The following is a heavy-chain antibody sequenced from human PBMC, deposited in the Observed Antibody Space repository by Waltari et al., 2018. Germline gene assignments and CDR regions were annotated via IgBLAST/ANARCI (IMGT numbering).Heavy chain of an antibody. J-gene: IGHJ4*02. D-gene: IGHD6-6*01. V-gene: IGHV4-59*12. CDR3: ARGGAARQQKVDY. CDR2: IFYSGDT. Sequence: QLQVSGPGLVKPSETLHLTCTVSGGSINNYYWSWFRQPPGKGLELIGNIFYSGDTNYNPSLRSRVAMSVDTSKNQFSLKMHSVTAADTAVYYCARGGAARQQKVDYWGQGTLVTVSS. CDR1: GGSINNYY.